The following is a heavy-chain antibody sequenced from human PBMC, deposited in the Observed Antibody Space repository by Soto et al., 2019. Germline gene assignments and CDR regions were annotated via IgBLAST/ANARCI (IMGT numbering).Heavy chain of an antibody. D-gene: IGHD6-19*01. J-gene: IGHJ4*02. CDR2: MSHLGSV. CDR3: ARSLGWYAIDY. V-gene: IGHV4-4*02. Sequence: QVLLQESGPGLVQPSGTLSLSCVVSGVSIGSNYYWGWVRQSPGKGLEWLGVMSHLGSVNYNPSLKGRVTISMDKSQNQFSLKLNSVTAADTAVYYCARSLGWYAIDYWGQGTLVIVSS. CDR1: GVSIGSNYY.